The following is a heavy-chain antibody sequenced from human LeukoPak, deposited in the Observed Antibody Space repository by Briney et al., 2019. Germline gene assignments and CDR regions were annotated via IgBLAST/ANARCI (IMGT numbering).Heavy chain of an antibody. J-gene: IGHJ3*02. D-gene: IGHD6-25*01. V-gene: IGHV3-7*01. CDR3: ARDLFKAARKLDAFDI. CDR1: GFTSSRHW. CDR2: IKPDGSEE. Sequence: PGGSLRLSCAASGFTSSRHWLGWVRQAPGKGLEWVANIKPDGSEENYVDSVKGRFTISRDNAKNSMYLQMRSLRAEDTAVYYCARDLFKAARKLDAFDIWGQGTMVTVSS.